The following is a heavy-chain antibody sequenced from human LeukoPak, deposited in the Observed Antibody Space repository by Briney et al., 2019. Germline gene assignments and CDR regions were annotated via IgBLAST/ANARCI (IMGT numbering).Heavy chain of an antibody. Sequence: GGTLRLSCAASGFTFTSYAMSWVRQAPGKGLEWVSAISGSGGGTYYADSVKGRFTISRDNSKNTLYIQMNSLRAEDTAVYYCARSFYDILIGYYQYFDYWGQGTLVTVSS. CDR1: GFTFTSYA. CDR3: ARSFYDILIGYYQYFDY. V-gene: IGHV3-23*01. D-gene: IGHD3-9*01. CDR2: ISGSGGGT. J-gene: IGHJ4*02.